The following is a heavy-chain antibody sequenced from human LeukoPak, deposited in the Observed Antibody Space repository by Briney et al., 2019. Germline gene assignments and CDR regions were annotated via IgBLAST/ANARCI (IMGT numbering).Heavy chain of an antibody. D-gene: IGHD4-23*01. V-gene: IGHV3-23*01. J-gene: IGHJ4*02. CDR2: ISASGGGT. CDR3: AKEVTPGALLYGPFDY. Sequence: PGGSLRLSCAASEFIFSSYGMSWVRQAPGEGLEWVSAISASGGGTYYADSVKGRFTISRDNSRNTLYLEMNSLRAEDTAIYYCAKEVTPGALLYGPFDYWGQGTLVTVSS. CDR1: EFIFSSYG.